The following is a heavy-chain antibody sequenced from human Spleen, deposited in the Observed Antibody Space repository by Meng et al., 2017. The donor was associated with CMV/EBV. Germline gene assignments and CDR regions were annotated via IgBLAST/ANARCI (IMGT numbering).Heavy chain of an antibody. Sequence: YPFATDGINWVRPAPGQGLEWMGWVSPNNGNTYYAQKLQGRVTMTADTLTSTAYMDLRSLTSDDTAVYYCARGGRGIVLVPASHFDFWGPGTLVTVSS. D-gene: IGHD2-2*01. CDR1: YPFATDG. V-gene: IGHV1-18*01. CDR2: VSPNNGNT. CDR3: ARGGRGIVLVPASHFDF. J-gene: IGHJ4*02.